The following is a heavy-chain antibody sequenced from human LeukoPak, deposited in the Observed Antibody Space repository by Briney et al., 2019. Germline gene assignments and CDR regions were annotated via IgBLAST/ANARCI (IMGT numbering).Heavy chain of an antibody. V-gene: IGHV4-34*01. D-gene: IGHD6-19*01. J-gene: IGHJ5*02. CDR2: INHSGST. Sequence: SETLSLTCAVYGGSFSGYYWSWIRQPPGKGLEWIGEINHSGSTNYNPSLKSRVTISVDTSENQFSLKLSSVTAADTAVYYCARARSGSSGPRWFDPWGQGTLVTVSS. CDR1: GGSFSGYY. CDR3: ARARSGSSGPRWFDP.